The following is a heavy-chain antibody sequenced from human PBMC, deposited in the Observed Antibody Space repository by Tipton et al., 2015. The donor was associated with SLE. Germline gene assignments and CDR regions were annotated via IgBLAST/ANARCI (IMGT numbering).Heavy chain of an antibody. J-gene: IGHJ4*02. Sequence: TLSLTCTVSGDSISSSRYYWGWIRQPPGKGLEWIASIYSSGNTYYDPSLNSRLTISKDTFKNQFSLRVRSVTAADTAVYYCAGAYVHHAFDQWGQGTLLTVST. CDR2: IYSSGNT. V-gene: IGHV4-39*01. CDR1: GDSISSSRYY. D-gene: IGHD3-16*01. CDR3: AGAYVHHAFDQ.